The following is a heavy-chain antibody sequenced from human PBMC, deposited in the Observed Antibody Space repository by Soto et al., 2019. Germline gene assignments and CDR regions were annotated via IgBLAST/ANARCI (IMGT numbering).Heavy chain of an antibody. CDR1: GYTFISYC. CDR3: ARGKTERWLVQRKVDFDY. Sequence: ASVKVSCKASGYTFISYCITWVRQAPGQGLEWMGWISVYNGNTNYAQNLQGRVTMTTDTSTSTAYMELRSLRSDDTAVYYCARGKTERWLVQRKVDFDYWGQGTLVTVS. CDR2: ISVYNGNT. J-gene: IGHJ4*02. V-gene: IGHV1-18*01. D-gene: IGHD6-19*01.